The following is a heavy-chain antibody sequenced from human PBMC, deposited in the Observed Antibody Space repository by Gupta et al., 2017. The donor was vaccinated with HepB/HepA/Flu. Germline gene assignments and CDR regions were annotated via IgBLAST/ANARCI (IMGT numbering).Heavy chain of an antibody. Sequence: QVQLVQSGAEATKPGSSVKVSCKASGATFSSYSSSWVPPALAQGLWWMGGIIPIFGTANYAQKFQGRVTITADESTSTAYMELSSLRSEDTAVYYCARGLVVPAAWPYYYYYMDVWGKGTTVTVSS. CDR2: IIPIFGTA. J-gene: IGHJ6*03. CDR1: GATFSSYS. V-gene: IGHV1-69*01. D-gene: IGHD2-2*01. CDR3: ARGLVVPAAWPYYYYYMDV.